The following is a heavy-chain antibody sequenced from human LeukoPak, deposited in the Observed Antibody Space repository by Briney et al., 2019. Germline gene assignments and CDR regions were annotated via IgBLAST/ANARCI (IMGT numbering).Heavy chain of an antibody. CDR3: ARDLRRITIFGVVTPDGFDI. CDR2: INTSGGST. D-gene: IGHD3-3*01. V-gene: IGHV1-46*01. Sequence: ASVKVSCKASGYTFTNYYMHWVRQAPGQGLEWMGIINTSGGSTTYAQNFQGRVTMTRDTSTSTVYTELSSLRSEDTAVYYCARDLRRITIFGVVTPDGFDIWGQGTMVTVSS. CDR1: GYTFTNYY. J-gene: IGHJ3*02.